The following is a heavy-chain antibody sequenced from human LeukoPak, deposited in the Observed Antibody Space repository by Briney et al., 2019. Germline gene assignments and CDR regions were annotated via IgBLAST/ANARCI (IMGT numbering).Heavy chain of an antibody. CDR2: IYHSGST. CDR1: GGSISSSNW. V-gene: IGHV4-4*02. D-gene: IGHD3-10*01. J-gene: IGHJ4*02. CDR3: ARGLVIEHYGSGLDY. Sequence: PSETLSLTCAVSGGSISSSNWWSWVRQPPGKGLEWIGEIYHSGSTNYNPSLKSRVTISVDKSKNQFSLKLSSVTAADTAVYYCARGLVIEHYGSGLDYWGQGTLVTVSS.